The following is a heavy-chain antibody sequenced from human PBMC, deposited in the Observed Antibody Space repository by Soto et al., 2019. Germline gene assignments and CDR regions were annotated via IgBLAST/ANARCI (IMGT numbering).Heavy chain of an antibody. Sequence: QVQLVESGGGVVQPGRTLRLSCAASGFTFSSYGMHWVRQAPGKGLEWVAVISYDGSNKYYADSVKGRFTISRDNSKNTLYLQMNTLRAEDTAVYYCAKASGWGLGLDYWGQGTLVTVSS. V-gene: IGHV3-30*18. CDR1: GFTFSSYG. D-gene: IGHD2-21*02. CDR2: ISYDGSNK. CDR3: AKASGWGLGLDY. J-gene: IGHJ4*02.